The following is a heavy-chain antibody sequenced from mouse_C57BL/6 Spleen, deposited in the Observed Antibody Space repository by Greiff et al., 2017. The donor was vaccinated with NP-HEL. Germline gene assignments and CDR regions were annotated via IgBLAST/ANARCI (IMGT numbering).Heavy chain of an antibody. V-gene: IGHV5-17*01. J-gene: IGHJ4*01. D-gene: IGHD2-10*02. CDR2: ISSGSSTI. CDR3: ARGGMKAMDY. CDR1: GFTFSDYG. Sequence: EVNVVESGGGLVKPGGSLKLSCAASGFTFSDYGMHWVRQAPEKGLEWVAYISSGSSTIYYADTVKGRFTISRDNAKNTLFLQMTSLRSEDTAMDYCARGGMKAMDYWGQGTSVTVSS.